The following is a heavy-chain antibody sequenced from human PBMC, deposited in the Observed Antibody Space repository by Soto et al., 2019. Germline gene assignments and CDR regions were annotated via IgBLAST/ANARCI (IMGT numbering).Heavy chain of an antibody. Sequence: WETLSLTCAVSGGSITRANWWTWVRQPPGGGLEWIGEISHSGITNYKATLKSRVTMSVDKTKNDVSLKLTSVTAADTAVYYCARVLRGWFDPWGQGTPVTVSS. CDR1: GGSITRANW. CDR2: ISHSGIT. CDR3: ARVLRGWFDP. V-gene: IGHV4-4*02. J-gene: IGHJ5*02.